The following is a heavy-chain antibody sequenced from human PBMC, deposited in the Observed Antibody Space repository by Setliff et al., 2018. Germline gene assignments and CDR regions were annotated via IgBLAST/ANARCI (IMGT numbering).Heavy chain of an antibody. D-gene: IGHD2-15*01. Sequence: HPGGSLRLSCSTSEFTFKTDVIHWVRQAPGKGLEWVAALMWFEGSKQYYADSVRGRFIISRDSSKNTMYLHMNSLRPEDTAVYYCARTCSGSGCYAGLESWGQGTPVTAPQ. CDR2: MWFEGSKQ. CDR1: EFTFKTDV. J-gene: IGHJ4*02. CDR3: ARTCSGSGCYAGLES. V-gene: IGHV3-30*02.